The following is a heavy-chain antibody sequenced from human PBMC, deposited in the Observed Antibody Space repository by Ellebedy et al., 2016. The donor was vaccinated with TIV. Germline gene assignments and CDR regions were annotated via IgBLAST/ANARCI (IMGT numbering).Heavy chain of an antibody. CDR1: GFTFRRYW. J-gene: IGHJ3*02. Sequence: PGGSLRLSCVASGFTFRRYWMHWVRQAPGKGLVWVSRINSDGSSTSYADSVKGRFTISRDNAKNTLYLQMNSLRAEDTAVYYCARDYGDYTYSDAFDIWGQGTMVTISS. D-gene: IGHD4-17*01. V-gene: IGHV3-74*01. CDR3: ARDYGDYTYSDAFDI. CDR2: INSDGSST.